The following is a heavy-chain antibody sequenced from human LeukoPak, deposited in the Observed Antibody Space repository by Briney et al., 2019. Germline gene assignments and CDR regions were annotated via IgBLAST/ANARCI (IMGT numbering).Heavy chain of an antibody. V-gene: IGHV1-58*01. J-gene: IGHJ3*02. D-gene: IGHD6-19*01. Sequence: SVKVSCKASGFTFTSSAVQWVRQARGQRLEWIGWIVVGSGNTNYAQKIQERVTITRDMSTSTVYMELNTLRSEDTAVYYCAAQSTGWSQDAVDIWGQGTMVTVSS. CDR2: IVVGSGNT. CDR3: AAQSTGWSQDAVDI. CDR1: GFTFTSSA.